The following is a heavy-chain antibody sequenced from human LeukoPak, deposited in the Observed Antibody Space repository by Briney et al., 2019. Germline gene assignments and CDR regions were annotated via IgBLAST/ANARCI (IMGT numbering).Heavy chain of an antibody. D-gene: IGHD2-15*01. V-gene: IGHV3-15*01. J-gene: IGHJ4*02. CDR3: TTGIQVVAATKLSDH. Sequence: PGGSLRLSCAASGVTFSNAWMSWVRQAPGKGLEWVGRIKSQTDGGTTDYAAPGKGRFTISRDDSKNTLYLQMNSLKIEDTAVYYCTTGIQVVAATKLSDHWGQGTLVTVSS. CDR1: GVTFSNAW. CDR2: IKSQTDGGTT.